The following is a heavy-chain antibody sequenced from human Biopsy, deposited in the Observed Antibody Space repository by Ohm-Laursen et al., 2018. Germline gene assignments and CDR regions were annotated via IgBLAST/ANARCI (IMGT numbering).Heavy chain of an antibody. CDR3: ARDPLNGHKHFDY. J-gene: IGHJ4*02. D-gene: IGHD2-8*01. CDR1: SYTFTDYN. V-gene: IGHV1-2*02. Sequence: ASVKVSCKASSYTFTDYNIHWMRQAPGQGLGWLGYINCKTGATNYAQKFQGMVTMTRDTSISTAYLALGSLRSADTAIYYCARDPLNGHKHFDYWGQGSLVTVSS. CDR2: INCKTGAT.